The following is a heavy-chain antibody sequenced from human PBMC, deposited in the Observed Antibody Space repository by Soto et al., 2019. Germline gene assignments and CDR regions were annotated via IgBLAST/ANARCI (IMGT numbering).Heavy chain of an antibody. CDR1: GGSISGSKYY. D-gene: IGHD2-2*01. CDR2: IYYSGST. CDR3: ARRGGRYCSSSSCYPYGMDV. V-gene: IGHV4-39*01. Sequence: PSETLSLTCTASGGSISGSKYYWGWIRQPPGKGLEWIGSIYYSGSTYYNPSLKSRVSISVDTSKNQFSLKLSSVTAADTAVYYCARRGGRYCSSSSCYPYGMDVWGQGTKVTVYS. J-gene: IGHJ6*02.